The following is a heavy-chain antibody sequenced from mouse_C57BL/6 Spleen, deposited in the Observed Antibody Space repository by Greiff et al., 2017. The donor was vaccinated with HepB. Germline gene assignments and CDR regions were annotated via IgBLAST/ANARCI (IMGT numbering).Heavy chain of an antibody. CDR3: AIPLDYGSSWGFAY. J-gene: IGHJ3*01. CDR1: GFSLTSYG. Sequence: VKLMESGPGLVQPSQSLSITCTVSGFSLTSYGVHWVRQSPGKGLEWLGVIWSGGSTDYNAAFISRLSISKDNSKSQVFFKMNSLQADDTAIYYCAIPLDYGSSWGFAYWGQGTLVTVSA. V-gene: IGHV2-2*01. D-gene: IGHD1-1*01. CDR2: IWSGGST.